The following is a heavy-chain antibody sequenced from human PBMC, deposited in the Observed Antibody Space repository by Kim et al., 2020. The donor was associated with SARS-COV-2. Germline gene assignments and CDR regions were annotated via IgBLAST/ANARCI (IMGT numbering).Heavy chain of an antibody. CDR2: INHSGST. V-gene: IGHV4-34*01. CDR3: ERVSEPYIVLMVYARYGMDV. CDR1: GGSFSGYY. Sequence: SETLSLTCAVYGGSFSGYYWRWIRQPPGKGLEWFGEINHSGSTNYNPSLKSRVTISVDTSKNQFSLKLSSVTAADTAVYYCERVSEPYIVLMVYARYGMDVWGQGTTVTVSS. D-gene: IGHD2-8*01. J-gene: IGHJ6*02.